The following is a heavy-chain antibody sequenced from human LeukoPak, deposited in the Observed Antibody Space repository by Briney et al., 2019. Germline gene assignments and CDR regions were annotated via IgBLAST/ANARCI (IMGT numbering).Heavy chain of an antibody. CDR3: ARDQRDGYNDNYCKDF. D-gene: IGHD5-24*01. J-gene: IGHJ4*01. CDR2: IYYGGSA. CDR1: GFTISSNY. Sequence: ETLRLSCAASGFTISSNYMSWIRQAPGKGLEWIAVIYYGGSAYYKASLKGRFTISIHNSKNQLYLQLNTLSAEDTAVYYCARDQRDGYNDNYCKDFWGQGAMVTVSS. V-gene: IGHV3-53*04.